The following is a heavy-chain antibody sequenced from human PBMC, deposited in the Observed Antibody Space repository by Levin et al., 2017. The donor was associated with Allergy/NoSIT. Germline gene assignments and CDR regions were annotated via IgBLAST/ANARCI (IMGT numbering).Heavy chain of an antibody. V-gene: IGHV3-30*04. CDR2: ISYDGSNK. J-gene: IGHJ4*02. D-gene: IGHD1-26*01. CDR3: ARDRGKGGWEPKGFDY. Sequence: GESLKISCAASGFTFSSYAMHWVRQAPGKGLEWVAVISYDGSNKYYADSVKGRFTISRDNSKNTLYLQMNSLRAEDTAVYYCARDRGKGGWEPKGFDYWGQGTLVTVSS. CDR1: GFTFSSYA.